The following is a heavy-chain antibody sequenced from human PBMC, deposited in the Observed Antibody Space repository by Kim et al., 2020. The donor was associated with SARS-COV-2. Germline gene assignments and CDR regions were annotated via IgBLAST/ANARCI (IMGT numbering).Heavy chain of an antibody. CDR3: ARGGTYYDFWSGYYNYYYGMDV. J-gene: IGHJ6*02. CDR1: GFTFSSYE. Sequence: GGSLRLSCPASGFTFSSYEMNWVRQAPGKGLEWVSYISSSGSTIYYADSVKGRFTISRDNAKNSLYLQMNSLRAEDTAVYYCARGGTYYDFWSGYYNYYYGMDVWGQGTTVTVSS. D-gene: IGHD3-3*01. V-gene: IGHV3-48*03. CDR2: ISSSGSTI.